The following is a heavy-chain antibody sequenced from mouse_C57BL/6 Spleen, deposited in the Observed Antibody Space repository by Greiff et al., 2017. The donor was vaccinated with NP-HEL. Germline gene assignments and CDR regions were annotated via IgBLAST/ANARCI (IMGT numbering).Heavy chain of an antibody. CDR1: GFTFSSYG. V-gene: IGHV5-6*01. CDR2: ISSGGSST. J-gene: IGHJ2*01. Sequence: EVKLVESGGDLVKPGGSLKLSCAASGFTFSSYGMSWVRQTPDKRLEWVATISSGGSSTYYLDSVKGRFTISRDNAKNTLYLQMSSLKSEDTAMYYCASGGSYYFDYWGQGTTLTVSS. CDR3: ASGGSYYFDY.